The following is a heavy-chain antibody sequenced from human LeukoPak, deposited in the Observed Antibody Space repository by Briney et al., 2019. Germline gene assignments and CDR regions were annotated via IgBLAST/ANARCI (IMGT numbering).Heavy chain of an antibody. CDR2: IYYSGST. J-gene: IGHJ6*02. D-gene: IGHD3-3*01. CDR3: ARHYHETTIFGVVINYYGMHV. Sequence: SETLSLTCTVSGGSISHYYWSWIRQPPGKGLEWIGYIYYSGSTNYNPSLKSRVTISVDTSNNQFSLKLSSVTAADTAVYYCARHYHETTIFGVVINYYGMHVWGQGTTVTVSS. CDR1: GGSISHYY. V-gene: IGHV4-59*08.